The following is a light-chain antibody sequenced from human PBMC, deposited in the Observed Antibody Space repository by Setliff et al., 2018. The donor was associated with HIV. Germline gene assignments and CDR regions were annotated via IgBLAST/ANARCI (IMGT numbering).Light chain of an antibody. CDR1: QSVLSSFNNKSY. CDR3: QQYYTAPLV. J-gene: IGKJ3*01. V-gene: IGKV4-1*01. Sequence: DIVMTQSPDSLSVALGERATINCKSSQSVLSSFNNKSYLGWYLQKQGQPPKLLIYWASSRESGVPDRFSGSGSGTDFTLTITSLQAEDVAVYYCQQYYTAPLVFGPGTKVDIK. CDR2: WAS.